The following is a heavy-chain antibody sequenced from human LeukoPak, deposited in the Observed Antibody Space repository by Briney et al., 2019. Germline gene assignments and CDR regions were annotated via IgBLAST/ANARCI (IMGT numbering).Heavy chain of an antibody. Sequence: SETLSLTCTVSGGSISSSSYYWGWIRQPPGKGLEWIGSIYYSGSTYYNPSLKSRVTISVDTSKNQFSLKLSSVTAADTAVYYCARLSQVGIVGATIDYWGQGTLVTVSS. CDR2: IYYSGST. CDR1: GGSISSSSYY. CDR3: ARLSQVGIVGATIDY. D-gene: IGHD1-26*01. V-gene: IGHV4-39*07. J-gene: IGHJ4*02.